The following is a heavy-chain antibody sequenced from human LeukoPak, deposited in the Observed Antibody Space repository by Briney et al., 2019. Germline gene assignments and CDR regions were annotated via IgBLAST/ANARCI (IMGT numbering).Heavy chain of an antibody. CDR2: IYSSGST. V-gene: IGHV4-4*07. CDR3: ARAGPDSSVVVPASDYYYYYMDV. D-gene: IGHD2-2*01. Sequence: SSETLSLTCTVSGGSISSYYWSWIRQPAGKGLEWIGRIYSSGSTNYNPSLKSRVTMSVDTSKNQFSLKLSSVTAADTAVYYCARAGPDSSVVVPASDYYYYYMDVWGKGTTVTVSS. J-gene: IGHJ6*03. CDR1: GGSISSYY.